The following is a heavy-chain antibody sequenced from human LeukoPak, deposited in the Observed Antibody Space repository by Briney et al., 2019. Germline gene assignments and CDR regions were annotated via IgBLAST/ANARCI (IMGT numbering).Heavy chain of an antibody. D-gene: IGHD3-22*01. CDR3: ARNDDSSGYYPSNFQH. Sequence: PVKVSCKASGGTFSSYAISWVRQAPGQGLEWMGRIIPIFGTANYAQKFRGRVTITTDESTSTAYMELSSLRSEDTAVYYCARNDDSSGYYPSNFQHWGQGTLVTVSS. V-gene: IGHV1-69*05. J-gene: IGHJ1*01. CDR1: GGTFSSYA. CDR2: IIPIFGTA.